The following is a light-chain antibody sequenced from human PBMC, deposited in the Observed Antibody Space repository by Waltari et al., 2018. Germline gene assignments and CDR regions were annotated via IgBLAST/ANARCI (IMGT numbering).Light chain of an antibody. V-gene: IGKV3-20*01. CDR2: GTS. Sequence: EIVLTQSPGTLSLSPGERATLSCRASQSVTSISLSWYQQKLGQAPRLLIYGTSSRATGIPDMFSSSGSGTDFTLTISILEPEDFAVYYCQQYDGEVVTFGGGTKVEI. CDR3: QQYDGEVVT. CDR1: QSVTSIS. J-gene: IGKJ4*01.